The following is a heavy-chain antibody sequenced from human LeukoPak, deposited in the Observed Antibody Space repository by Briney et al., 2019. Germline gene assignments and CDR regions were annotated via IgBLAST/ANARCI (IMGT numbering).Heavy chain of an antibody. V-gene: IGHV1-18*01. J-gene: IGHJ4*02. CDR3: ARDTRPHYDFWSGYYAFDY. Sequence: ASVKVSCKASGYTFTSYGISWVRQAPGQGLEWMGWISAYNGNTNYAQKLQGRVTMTTDTSTSTAYMELRSLRSDDTAVYYCARDTRPHYDFWSGYYAFDYWGQGTPVTVSS. CDR1: GYTFTSYG. CDR2: ISAYNGNT. D-gene: IGHD3-3*01.